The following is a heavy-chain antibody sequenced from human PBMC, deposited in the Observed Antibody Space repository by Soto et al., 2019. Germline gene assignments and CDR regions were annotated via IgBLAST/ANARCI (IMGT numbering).Heavy chain of an antibody. J-gene: IGHJ5*02. Sequence: SETLSLTCTVSGGSISSGGYYWSWIRQHPGKGLEWIGYIYYSGSTYYNPSLKSRVTISVDTSKNQFSLKLSSVTAADTAVYYCARHEIVVVTATTINWFDPWGQGTLVTVSS. D-gene: IGHD2-21*02. V-gene: IGHV4-31*03. CDR1: GGSISSGGYY. CDR2: IYYSGST. CDR3: ARHEIVVVTATTINWFDP.